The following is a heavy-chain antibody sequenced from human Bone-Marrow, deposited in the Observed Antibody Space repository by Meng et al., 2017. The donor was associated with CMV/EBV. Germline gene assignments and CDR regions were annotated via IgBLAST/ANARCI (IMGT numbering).Heavy chain of an antibody. CDR1: GYTFTGYY. J-gene: IGHJ4*02. D-gene: IGHD1-26*01. V-gene: IGHV1-2*02. CDR2: INPNSGGT. Sequence: ASVKVSCKASGYTFTGYYMHWVRQAPGQGLEWMGWINPNSGGTNYAQKFQGRVTMTRDTSISTAYMELSRLRSDDTAVYYCARMVGATYYFDYWGQGPLVTVAS. CDR3: ARMVGATYYFDY.